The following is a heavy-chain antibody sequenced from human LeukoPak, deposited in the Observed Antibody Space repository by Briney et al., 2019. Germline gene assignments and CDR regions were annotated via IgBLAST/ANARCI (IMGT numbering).Heavy chain of an antibody. D-gene: IGHD3-10*01. CDR2: IYYSGST. CDR1: GGSISSGGYS. J-gene: IGHJ6*03. CDR3: ARTTYYYGSGSYYHYYYYYMDV. Sequence: KTSETLSLTCAVSGGSISSGGYSWSWIRQPPGKGLEWIGYIYYSGSTNYNPSLKSRVTISVDTSKNQFSLKLSSVTAADTAVYYCARTTYYYGSGSYYHYYYYYMDVWGKGTTVTISS. V-gene: IGHV4-61*08.